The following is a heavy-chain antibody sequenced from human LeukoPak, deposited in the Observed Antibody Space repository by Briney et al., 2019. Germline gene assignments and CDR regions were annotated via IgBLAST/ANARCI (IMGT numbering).Heavy chain of an antibody. J-gene: IGHJ4*02. CDR2: IYYSGST. Sequence: SETLSLTCTVSGGSISSYYWSWIRQPPGKGLAWIGYIYYSGSTSYNPSLKSRVTISVDTSKNQISLKLSSVTAADTAVYYCARRLYYYDNSGYYDYWGQGTLVTVSS. V-gene: IGHV4-59*08. CDR3: ARRLYYYDNSGYYDY. D-gene: IGHD3-22*01. CDR1: GGSISSYY.